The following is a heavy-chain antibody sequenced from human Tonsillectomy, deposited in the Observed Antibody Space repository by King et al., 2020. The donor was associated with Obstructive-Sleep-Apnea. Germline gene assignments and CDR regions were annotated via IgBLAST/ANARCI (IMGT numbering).Heavy chain of an antibody. J-gene: IGHJ4*02. V-gene: IGHV4-59*01. Sequence: VQLQESGPGLVKSWETLSLTCSVSGGSISSYYWSWIWQSPGKGLEWIGYIYYSGSTSYNPSLKSRVTISVDTSRNAFYLKLSSVTAADTAVYYCARGGDYFEYWGQGTLVTVSS. D-gene: IGHD3-16*01. CDR2: IYYSGST. CDR1: GGSISSYY. CDR3: ARGGDYFEY.